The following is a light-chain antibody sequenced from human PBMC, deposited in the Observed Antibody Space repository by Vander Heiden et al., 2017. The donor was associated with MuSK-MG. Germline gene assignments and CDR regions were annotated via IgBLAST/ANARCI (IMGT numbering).Light chain of an antibody. V-gene: IGKV1-33*01. J-gene: IGKJ4*01. Sequence: DIQMTQSPSSLSASVGDRVAITCQASQDVANSLNWYQQKPGKAPKLLIYDASNLHSGVPSRFSGSGSGTQFTLTISSLQPEDFATYYCQQYGLLPLVLTFGGGTKVEVK. CDR1: QDVANS. CDR3: QQYGLLPLVLT. CDR2: DAS.